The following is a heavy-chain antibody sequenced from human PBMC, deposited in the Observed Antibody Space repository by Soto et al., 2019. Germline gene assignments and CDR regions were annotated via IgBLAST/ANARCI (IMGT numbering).Heavy chain of an antibody. CDR2: ITPTLGRT. CDR3: ARAYFDFWSGYNKGPGSYGFNI. D-gene: IGHD3-3*01. CDR1: GGDFSSYT. V-gene: IGHV1-69*02. J-gene: IGHJ3*02. Sequence: ASVKVSCKASGGDFSSYTINWVRQAPGQGLEWMGRITPTLGRTYHAQNFQGRVSITAERSTSTAYMELSSLRSGDTAVYYCARAYFDFWSGYNKGPGSYGFNIWGQGTMVTVSS.